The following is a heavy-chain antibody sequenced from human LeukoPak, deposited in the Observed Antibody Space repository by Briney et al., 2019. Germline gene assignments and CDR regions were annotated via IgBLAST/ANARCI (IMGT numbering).Heavy chain of an antibody. CDR2: IYTSGST. CDR3: ARDHYYGSGSYASYFDY. V-gene: IGHV4-61*02. J-gene: IGHJ4*02. CDR1: GGSISSGSYY. D-gene: IGHD3-10*01. Sequence: PSETLSLTCTVSGGSISSGSYYWSWIRQPAGKGLEWIGRIYTSGSTNYNPSLKSRVTISVDTSKNQFSLKLSSVTAADTAVCYCARDHYYGSGSYASYFDYWGQGTLVTVSS.